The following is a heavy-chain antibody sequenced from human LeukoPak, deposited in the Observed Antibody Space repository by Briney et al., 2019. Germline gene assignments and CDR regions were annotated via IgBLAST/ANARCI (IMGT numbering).Heavy chain of an antibody. D-gene: IGHD1-1*01. Sequence: GGSLRLSCAASGFTFSSYGMHWVRQAPGKGLEWVAVISYDGSNKYYADSVKGRFTISRDNSKNTLYLQMNSLRAEDTAVYYCARSVLVQLERRGAFDIWGQGTMVTVSS. CDR2: ISYDGSNK. V-gene: IGHV3-30*03. J-gene: IGHJ3*02. CDR3: ARSVLVQLERRGAFDI. CDR1: GFTFSSYG.